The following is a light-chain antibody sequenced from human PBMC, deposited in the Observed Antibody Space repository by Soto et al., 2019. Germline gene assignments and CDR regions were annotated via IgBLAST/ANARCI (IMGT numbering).Light chain of an antibody. V-gene: IGKV2-28*01. CDR3: MQRLDIPRT. J-gene: IGKJ2*01. CDR1: QSLLNTNGYNY. Sequence: DIVMTQSPLSLPVTPGEPASISCRSSQSLLNTNGYNYLDWYLQKPGQSPQLLIYLNFYRASGVPDRFSVSGSGTDFTLKISRVEADDVGVYYCMQRLDIPRTFSQGTKLEIK. CDR2: LNF.